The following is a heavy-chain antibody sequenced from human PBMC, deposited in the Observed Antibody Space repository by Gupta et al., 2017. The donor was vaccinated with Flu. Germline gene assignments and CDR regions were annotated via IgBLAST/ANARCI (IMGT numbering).Heavy chain of an antibody. D-gene: IGHD3-10*01. CDR2: VYYSGNT. V-gene: IGHV4-61*07. Sequence: IRQPPGKGLEWIGYVYYSGNTEYNPSLKSRVTISVDTSKNQFSLKLSSVTAADTAVYYCARHYGSGTYPLDYWGRGTLVTVSS. J-gene: IGHJ4*02. CDR3: ARHYGSGTYPLDY.